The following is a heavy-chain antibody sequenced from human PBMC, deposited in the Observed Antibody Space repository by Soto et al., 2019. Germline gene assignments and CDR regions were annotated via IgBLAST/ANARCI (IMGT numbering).Heavy chain of an antibody. V-gene: IGHV4-34*01. J-gene: IGHJ4*02. Sequence: SETLSLTCAVYGGSFSGYYWSWIRQPPGKGLEWIGEINHSGSTNYNPSLKSRVTISVDTSKNQFSLKLSSVTAADTAVYYCARGSSPSQDFDYWGQGTLVTVSS. CDR2: INHSGST. CDR1: GGSFSGYY. CDR3: ARGSSPSQDFDY.